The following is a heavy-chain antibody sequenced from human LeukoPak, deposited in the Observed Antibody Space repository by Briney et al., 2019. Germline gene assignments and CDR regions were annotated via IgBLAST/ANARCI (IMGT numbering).Heavy chain of an antibody. J-gene: IGHJ4*02. CDR3: ARDRAEHNWTYHTLFDY. CDR1: GFTFRDYW. CDR2: INGDETSR. D-gene: IGHD1-7*01. V-gene: IGHV3-74*01. Sequence: GGSLRLSCTASGFTFRDYWMHWIRQTPREGLVWVSRINGDETSRAYADSVEGRFTISRDNAKNTLYLQIDSLRAEDSAIYYCARDRAEHNWTYHTLFDYWGQGTPVTVSS.